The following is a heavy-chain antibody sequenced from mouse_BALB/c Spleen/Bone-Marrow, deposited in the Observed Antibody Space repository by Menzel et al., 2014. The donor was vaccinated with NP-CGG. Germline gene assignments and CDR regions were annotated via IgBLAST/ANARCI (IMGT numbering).Heavy chain of an antibody. CDR1: GFTFNTYA. V-gene: IGHV10-1*02. J-gene: IGHJ2*01. Sequence: EVMLVESGGGLGQPKGSLKVSCAASGFTFNTYAMNWARQAPGKGLEWVARIRSKSHNYATFYADSVKDRFTISRDDSQNMLYLQMNNLKTEDTAMYYCVRDWDFDYWGQGTTLTVSS. CDR3: VRDWDFDY. CDR2: IRSKSHNYAT. D-gene: IGHD4-1*01.